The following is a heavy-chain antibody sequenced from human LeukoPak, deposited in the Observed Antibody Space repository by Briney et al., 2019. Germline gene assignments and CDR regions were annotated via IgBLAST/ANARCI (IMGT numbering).Heavy chain of an antibody. D-gene: IGHD1-26*01. V-gene: IGHV3-53*01. Sequence: GGSLRLSCAASGFTVSSNYMSWVRQAPGKGLEWVSIIYRGGSTYYADSVKGRFTISRDNSKNTLYLQMNSLRAEDTAVYYCARHIVGATLFDYWGQGTLVTVSS. CDR1: GFTVSSNY. CDR3: ARHIVGATLFDY. J-gene: IGHJ4*02. CDR2: IYRGGST.